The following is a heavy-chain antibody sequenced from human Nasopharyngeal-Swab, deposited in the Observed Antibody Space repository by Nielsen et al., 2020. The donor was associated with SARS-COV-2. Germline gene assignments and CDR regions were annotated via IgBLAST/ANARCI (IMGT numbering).Heavy chain of an antibody. CDR2: ISYDGSNK. Sequence: WIRQPPGKGLEWVAVISYDGSNKYYADSVKGRFTISRDNSKNTLYLQMNSLRAEDTAVYYCAREEVVATSWRAFDIWGQGTMATVSS. CDR3: AREEVVATSWRAFDI. J-gene: IGHJ3*02. D-gene: IGHD5-12*01. V-gene: IGHV3-30-3*01.